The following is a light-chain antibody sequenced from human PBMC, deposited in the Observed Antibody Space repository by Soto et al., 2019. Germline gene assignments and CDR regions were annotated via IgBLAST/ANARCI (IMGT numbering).Light chain of an antibody. Sequence: EFVLTQSPGTLSLSPGERATLSCRASQTVRNNYLAWYQQKPGQAPRLLIYDASSRATGIPDRFSGGGSGTDFTLTISRMDTEHFAVYYCQQFSSYPLTFGGGTKVDIK. CDR1: QTVRNNY. CDR3: QQFSSYPLT. CDR2: DAS. V-gene: IGKV3-20*01. J-gene: IGKJ4*01.